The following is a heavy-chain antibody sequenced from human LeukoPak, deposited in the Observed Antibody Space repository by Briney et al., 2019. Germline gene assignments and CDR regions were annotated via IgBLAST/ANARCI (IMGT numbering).Heavy chain of an antibody. Sequence: GGSLRLSCAASGFTVSSNYMSWVRQAPGKVVEWASVIYSGGSTYYADSVKGRFTISRNNSKNTLYLQMNSLRAEDTAVYYCARDHCSGGSCRYYYGMDVWGKGTTVTVSS. CDR3: ARDHCSGGSCRYYYGMDV. CDR2: IYSGGST. D-gene: IGHD2-15*01. J-gene: IGHJ6*04. V-gene: IGHV3-53*01. CDR1: GFTVSSNY.